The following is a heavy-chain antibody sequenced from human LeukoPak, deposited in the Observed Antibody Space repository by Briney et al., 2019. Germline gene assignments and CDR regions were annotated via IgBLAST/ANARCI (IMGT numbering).Heavy chain of an antibody. CDR2: IYGGGTT. V-gene: IGHV3-66*01. Sequence: GGSLRLSCAASGFTVSSNYMNWVRQAPGKGLEWVSVIYGGGTTYYADSVKGRFTMSRDNSKNTLYLQMNSLRAEDTAVYYCATSIDSSGYFDFDYWGQGTLVTVSS. D-gene: IGHD3-22*01. CDR3: ATSIDSSGYFDFDY. CDR1: GFTVSSNY. J-gene: IGHJ4*02.